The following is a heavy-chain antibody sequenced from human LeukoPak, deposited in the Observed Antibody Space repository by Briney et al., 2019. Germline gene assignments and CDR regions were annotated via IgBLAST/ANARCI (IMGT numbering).Heavy chain of an antibody. CDR2: IFPIDGAA. Sequence: SVKVSCKASGGTFSSCTFTWVRQAPGQGLEWMGGIFPIDGAATYAQKFEGRLTISKDEFTSTAYMELSGLRSQDTAVYYCARRVPSQVITDYFDYWGQGALVTVSS. CDR1: GGTFSSCT. CDR3: ARRVPSQVITDYFDY. V-gene: IGHV1-69*16. D-gene: IGHD3-16*01. J-gene: IGHJ4*02.